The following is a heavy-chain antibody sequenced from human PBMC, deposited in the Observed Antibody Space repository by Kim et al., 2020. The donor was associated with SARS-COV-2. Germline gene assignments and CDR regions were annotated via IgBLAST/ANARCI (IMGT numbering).Heavy chain of an antibody. V-gene: IGHV3-30*18. Sequence: GGSLRLSCAASGFTFSSYGMHWVRQAPGKGLEWVAVISYDGSNKYYADSVKGRFTISRDNSKNTLYLQMNSLRAEDTAVYYCAKDRVRLQPRDYYYGMDVWGQGTTVTVSS. J-gene: IGHJ6*02. CDR3: AKDRVRLQPRDYYYGMDV. D-gene: IGHD4-4*01. CDR2: ISYDGSNK. CDR1: GFTFSSYG.